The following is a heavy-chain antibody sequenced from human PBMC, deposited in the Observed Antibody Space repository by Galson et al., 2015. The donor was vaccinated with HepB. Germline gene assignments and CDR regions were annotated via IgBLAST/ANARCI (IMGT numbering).Heavy chain of an antibody. D-gene: IGHD6-19*01. J-gene: IGHJ5*02. CDR1: GYSFTSYW. CDR3: ARQPLDYSSSWYFGIAVAGTNWVDP. CDR2: IDPSDSYT. Sequence: QSGAEVKKPGESLRISCKGSGYSFTSYWISWVRQMPGKGLEWMGRIDPSDSYTNYSPSFQGHVTISADKSISTAYLQWSSLKASDTAMYYCARQPLDYSSSWYFGIAVAGTNWVDPWGQGTLVTVSS. V-gene: IGHV5-10-1*01.